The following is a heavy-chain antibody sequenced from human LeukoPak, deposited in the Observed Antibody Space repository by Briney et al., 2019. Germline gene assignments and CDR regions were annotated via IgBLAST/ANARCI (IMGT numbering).Heavy chain of an antibody. CDR2: ISAYNGNT. CDR3: ARVGIAAAGSNQKYYFDY. Sequence: GASVKVSCKASGYTFTSYGINWVRQAPGQGLEWMGWISAYNGNTNYAQKLQGRVTMTTDTSTSTAYMELRSLRSDDTAVYYCARVGIAAAGSNQKYYFDYWGQGTLVTVSS. J-gene: IGHJ4*02. CDR1: GYTFTSYG. D-gene: IGHD6-13*01. V-gene: IGHV1-18*01.